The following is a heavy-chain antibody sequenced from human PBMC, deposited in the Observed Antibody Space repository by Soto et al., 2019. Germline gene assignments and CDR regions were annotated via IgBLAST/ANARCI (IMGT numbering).Heavy chain of an antibody. D-gene: IGHD1-7*01. J-gene: IGHJ5*02. Sequence: QVTLKESGPVLVKPTETLTLTCTVSGFSLSNARMGVSWIRQPPGKALEWLAHIFSNDEKSYSTSLKSRLTISKHTSKSPVVLTMTNMDPVDTATYYCARMHSGGPTGTTPNWFDPWGQGTLVTVSS. CDR1: GFSLSNARMG. CDR3: ARMHSGGPTGTTPNWFDP. V-gene: IGHV2-26*01. CDR2: IFSNDEK.